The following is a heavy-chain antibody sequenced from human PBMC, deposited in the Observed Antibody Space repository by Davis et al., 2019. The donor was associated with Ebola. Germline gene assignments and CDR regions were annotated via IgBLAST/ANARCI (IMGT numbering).Heavy chain of an antibody. D-gene: IGHD3-22*01. CDR1: GFTFSSYA. J-gene: IGHJ3*02. Sequence: PGGSLRLSCAASGFTFSSYAMHWVRQAPGKGLEWVAVISYDGSNKYYADSVKGRFTISRDNSKNTLYLQMNSLRAEDTAVYYCARGEDYYYDGGAFDIWGQGTKVTVSS. CDR3: ARGEDYYYDGGAFDI. V-gene: IGHV3-30-3*01. CDR2: ISYDGSNK.